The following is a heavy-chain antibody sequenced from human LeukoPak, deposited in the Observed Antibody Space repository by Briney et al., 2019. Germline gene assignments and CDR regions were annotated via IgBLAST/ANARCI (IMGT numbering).Heavy chain of an antibody. J-gene: IGHJ4*02. Sequence: SETLSLTCAVYGGSFSGYYWSWIRQPAGKGLEWIGRIYTSGSTNYNPSLKSRVTISVDTSKNQFSLKLSSVTAADTAVYYCARAEGSYCSSTSCLTYYFDYWGQGTLVTVSS. V-gene: IGHV4-59*10. D-gene: IGHD2-2*01. CDR2: IYTSGST. CDR1: GGSFSGYY. CDR3: ARAEGSYCSSTSCLTYYFDY.